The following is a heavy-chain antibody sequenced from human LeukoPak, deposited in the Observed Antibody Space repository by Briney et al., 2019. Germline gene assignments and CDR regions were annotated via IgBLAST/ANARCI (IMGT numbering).Heavy chain of an antibody. V-gene: IGHV3-53*05. Sequence: GGSLRLSCAASGFTVSSNYMSWVRQAPGKGLEWVSVIYSGGSTYYADSVKGRFTISRDNSKNTLYLQMNSLRAEDTAVYYCAKDLYSGSYLGAFDIWGQGTMVTVSS. CDR3: AKDLYSGSYLGAFDI. J-gene: IGHJ3*02. D-gene: IGHD1-26*01. CDR1: GFTVSSNY. CDR2: IYSGGST.